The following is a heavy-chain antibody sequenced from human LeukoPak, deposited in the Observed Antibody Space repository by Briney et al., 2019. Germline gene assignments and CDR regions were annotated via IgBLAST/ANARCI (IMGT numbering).Heavy chain of an antibody. D-gene: IGHD3-3*01. CDR1: GYTFTSYD. J-gene: IGHJ4*02. Sequence: ASVKVSCKASGYTFTSYDINWVRQATGQGLEWMGWMNPNTGNTGHAPKFQGRITMTRDTSISTAYMELSSLRSEGTAVYYCAKMYYVFQGGYPMDWGQGTLVTVSS. CDR3: AKMYYVFQGGYPMD. V-gene: IGHV1-8*01. CDR2: MNPNTGNT.